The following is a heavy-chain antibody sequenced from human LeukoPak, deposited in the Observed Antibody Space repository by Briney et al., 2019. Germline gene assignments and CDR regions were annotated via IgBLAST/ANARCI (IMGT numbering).Heavy chain of an antibody. J-gene: IGHJ3*02. CDR3: AKDRLTGYSSGWYVSAAFDI. CDR1: GFMFSEYG. Sequence: GGSLRLSCAASGFMFSEYGMHWVRQAPGKGLEWVAFIRDDGSNKSSAESVKGRFTISRDNSKDTLYLQMNSLRAEDTAVYYCAKDRLTGYSSGWYVSAAFDIWGQGTMVTVSS. D-gene: IGHD6-19*01. V-gene: IGHV3-30*02. CDR2: IRDDGSNK.